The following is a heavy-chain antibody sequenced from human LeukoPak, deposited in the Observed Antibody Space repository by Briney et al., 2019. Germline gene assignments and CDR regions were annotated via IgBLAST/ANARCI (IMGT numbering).Heavy chain of an antibody. D-gene: IGHD2-2*01. CDR3: ARDYCSSTSCLFDY. CDR2: INPNSGDT. Sequence: ASVKVSCKASGYTFTGYHMHWVRQAPGQGLEWMGRINPNSGDTNYAQKFQGWVTMTRDTSISTAYVELSRLRSDDTAVYYCARDYCSSTSCLFDYWGQGTLVTVSS. V-gene: IGHV1-2*04. J-gene: IGHJ4*02. CDR1: GYTFTGYH.